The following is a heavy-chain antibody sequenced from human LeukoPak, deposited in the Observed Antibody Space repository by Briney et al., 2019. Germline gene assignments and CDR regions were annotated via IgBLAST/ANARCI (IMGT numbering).Heavy chain of an antibody. CDR2: IRSKANSYAT. J-gene: IGHJ4*02. D-gene: IGHD3-10*01. CDR1: GFTFSGSA. CDR3: TTRGARDH. V-gene: IGHV3-73*01. Sequence: GGSLRLSCAASGFTFSGSAMHWVRQASGKGLEWVGRIRSKANSYATTYAASVKGRFTISRDDSKNTAYLQMNSLKTEDTAVYYCTTRGARDHWGQGTLVTVSS.